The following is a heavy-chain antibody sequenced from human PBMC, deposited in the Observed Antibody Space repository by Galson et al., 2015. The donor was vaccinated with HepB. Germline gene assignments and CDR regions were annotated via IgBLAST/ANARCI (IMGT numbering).Heavy chain of an antibody. CDR3: ATWFDVWGTYQDV. J-gene: IGHJ6*04. CDR2: IHYTGST. D-gene: IGHD3-16*01. CDR1: GGSIRSRNYY. Sequence: SETLSLTCTVSGGSIRSRNYYWGWIRQPPGKGLEWIGRIHYTGSTNYNPSLKSRGIISIDTFTNQFSLKLNPVTAADTAVYYCATWFDVWGTYQDVWGKGSTVTVSS. V-gene: IGHV4-39*01.